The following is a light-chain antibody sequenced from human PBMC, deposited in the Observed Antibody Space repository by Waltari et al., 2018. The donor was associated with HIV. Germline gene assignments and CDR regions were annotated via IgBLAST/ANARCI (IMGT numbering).Light chain of an antibody. CDR1: SSNIGSNY. V-gene: IGLV1-47*01. CDR2: RNN. CDR3: AAWDDSLSGPGV. J-gene: IGLJ3*02. Sequence: QSVLTQPPSASGTPGQRVTISCSGSSSNIGSNYVYWYQQHPGTAPKLLIYRNNQRPSWVPDRFSGSKSGTSASLAISGLRSEDEADYYCAAWDDSLSGPGVFGGGTKLTVL.